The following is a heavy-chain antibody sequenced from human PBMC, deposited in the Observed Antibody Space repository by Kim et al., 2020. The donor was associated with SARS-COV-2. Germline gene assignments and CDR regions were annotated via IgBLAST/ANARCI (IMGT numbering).Heavy chain of an antibody. J-gene: IGHJ6*01. CDR1: GFTFTNYG. CDR2: ISYDGSHK. D-gene: IGHD5-12*01. Sequence: GGSLRLSCAASGFTFTNYGMHWVRQAPGKGLEWVAFISYDGSHKYYGDSVKGRFTISRDNTKNTLDLQMNSLRSEDTAVDYCAYGRSGRVEIVAAGFDV. V-gene: IGHV3-30*03. CDR3: AYGRSGRVEIVAAGFDV.